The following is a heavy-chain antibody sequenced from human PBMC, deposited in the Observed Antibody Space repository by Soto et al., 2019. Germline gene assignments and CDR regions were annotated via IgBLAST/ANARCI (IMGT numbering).Heavy chain of an antibody. V-gene: IGHV1-18*01. CDR3: ARTMFRRVTFNWFGL. CDR1: GYTLTSYA. D-gene: IGHD3-10*01. CDR2: ISAYNGNT. J-gene: IGHJ5*02. Sequence: QVQLVQSGAEVKKPGASVKVSCKASGYTLTSYAMSWVRQAPGQGLECMGWISAYNGNTNYAQKLQGRVTMTTDTARSRANMELRSLRPEDTAVYYCARTMFRRVTFNWFGLRGQGSLVTVSS.